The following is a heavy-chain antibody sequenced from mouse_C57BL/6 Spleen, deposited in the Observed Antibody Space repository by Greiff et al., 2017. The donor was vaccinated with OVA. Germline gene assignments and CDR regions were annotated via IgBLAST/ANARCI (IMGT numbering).Heavy chain of an antibody. CDR1: GYTFTSYG. CDR3: ARSAIYYGNPAWFAY. J-gene: IGHJ3*01. V-gene: IGHV1-81*01. D-gene: IGHD2-1*01. Sequence: QVQLQQSGAELARPGASVKLSCKASGYTFTSYGISWVKQRPGQGLEWIGEIYPRSGNTYYNEKFKGKATLTADKSSSTAYMELRSLTSEDSAVYFCARSAIYYGNPAWFAYWGQGTLVTVSA. CDR2: IYPRSGNT.